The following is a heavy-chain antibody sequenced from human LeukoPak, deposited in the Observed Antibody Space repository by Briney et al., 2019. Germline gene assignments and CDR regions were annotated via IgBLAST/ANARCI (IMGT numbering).Heavy chain of an antibody. V-gene: IGHV3-30-3*01. CDR1: GFTFSSYA. D-gene: IGHD4-17*01. Sequence: GRSLRLSCAASGFTFSSYAMHWVRQAPGKGLEWVAVISYDGSNKYYADSVKGRFTISRDNSKNTLYLQMNSLRAEDTAVYYCARNGAYGDYVPDYWGQGTLVTVSS. J-gene: IGHJ4*02. CDR3: ARNGAYGDYVPDY. CDR2: ISYDGSNK.